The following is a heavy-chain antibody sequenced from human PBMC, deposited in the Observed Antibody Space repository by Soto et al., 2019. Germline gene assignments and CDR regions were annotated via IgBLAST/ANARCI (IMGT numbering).Heavy chain of an antibody. J-gene: IGHJ4*02. Sequence: SETLSLTCTVSGGSINSYYWSWIRQPPGKGLEWIGYIYYSGSTNYNPSLKSRVTISVDTSKNQFSLKLRSVTGADTAVYYCARRYGGNFDYWGQGTLVTVPQ. D-gene: IGHD1-26*01. V-gene: IGHV4-59*01. CDR3: ARRYGGNFDY. CDR2: IYYSGST. CDR1: GGSINSYY.